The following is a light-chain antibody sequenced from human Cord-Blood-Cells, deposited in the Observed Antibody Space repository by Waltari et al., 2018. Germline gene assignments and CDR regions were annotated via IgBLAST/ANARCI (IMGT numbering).Light chain of an antibody. J-gene: IGKJ1*01. CDR2: GAS. CDR3: QQYNNWPRT. V-gene: IGKV3-15*01. Sequence: EIVMTQSPATISVSPGERATLSCRASQSVSSNLAWYQQTPGQAPSLLIYGASTRATCIPARFSGSGSGTEFTLTISSLQSEDFAVYYCQQYNNWPRTFGQGTKVEIK. CDR1: QSVSSN.